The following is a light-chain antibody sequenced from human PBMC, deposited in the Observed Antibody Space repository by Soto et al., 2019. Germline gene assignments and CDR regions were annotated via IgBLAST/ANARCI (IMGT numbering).Light chain of an antibody. Sequence: QSALTQPPSASGSPGQSVTISCTGTSVDVGGYNYVSWYQQHPGEATKLMIYEVSKRPSGVPDRFSGSKSGNTASLTVSGLQAEDDADYYCSSYAGSNNFVFGGGTKLNVL. CDR3: SSYAGSNNFV. CDR1: SVDVGGYNY. V-gene: IGLV2-8*01. J-gene: IGLJ2*01. CDR2: EVS.